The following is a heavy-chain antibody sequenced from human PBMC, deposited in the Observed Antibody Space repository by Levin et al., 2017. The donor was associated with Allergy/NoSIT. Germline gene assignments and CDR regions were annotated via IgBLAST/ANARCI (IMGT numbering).Heavy chain of an antibody. D-gene: IGHD1-26*01. J-gene: IGHJ4*02. CDR2: ISGSGDSI. V-gene: IGHV3-48*03. CDR1: GFTFSNDE. CDR3: ARGGSYLTNGFDY. Sequence: LSLTCAASGFTFSNDELNWVRQAPGKGLEWVSYISGSGDSIYYADSVKGRFTISRDNAKNSLYLQMNSLRAKDTAVYFCARGGSYLTNGFDYWGQGTLVTVSS.